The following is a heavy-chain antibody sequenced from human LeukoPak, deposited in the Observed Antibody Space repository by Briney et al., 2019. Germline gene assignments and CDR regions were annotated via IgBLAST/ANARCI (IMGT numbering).Heavy chain of an antibody. CDR1: GFIFSDYW. V-gene: IGHV3-7*04. Sequence: GGSLRLSCVASGFIFSDYWMSWVRQAPGKGPEWVANIKVDGIEKYYADSVKGRFTISRDNAKNSLYLQMNSLKAEDTAVYYCARDNAGSGWVYWGQGTLVTVSS. CDR3: ARDNAGSGWVY. D-gene: IGHD6-19*01. J-gene: IGHJ4*01. CDR2: IKVDGIEK.